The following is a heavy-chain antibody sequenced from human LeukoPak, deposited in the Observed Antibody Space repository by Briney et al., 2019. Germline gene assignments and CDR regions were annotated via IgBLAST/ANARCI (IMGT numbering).Heavy chain of an antibody. CDR3: ARGGFSMVRGVSDY. CDR1: GFTFSSYS. D-gene: IGHD3-10*01. CDR2: ISSSSSYI. Sequence: GGSLRLSCAASGFTFSSYSMNWVRQAPGKGLEWVSSISSSSSYIYYADSVKGRFTISRDNAKNSLYLQMNSLRAEDTAVYYCARGGFSMVRGVSDYWGQGTLVTVSS. V-gene: IGHV3-21*01. J-gene: IGHJ4*02.